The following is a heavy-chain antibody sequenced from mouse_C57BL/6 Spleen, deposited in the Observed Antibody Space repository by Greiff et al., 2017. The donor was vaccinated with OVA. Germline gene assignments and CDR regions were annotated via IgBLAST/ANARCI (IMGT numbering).Heavy chain of an antibody. J-gene: IGHJ4*01. CDR3: ARDDYDDAMDY. CDR1: GYSITSGYY. D-gene: IGHD2-4*01. CDR2: ISYDGSN. Sequence: EVQLQESGPGLVKPSQSLSLTCSVTGYSITSGYYWNWIRQFPGNKLEWMGYISYDGSNNYNPSLKNRISITRDTSKNQFFLKLNSVTTEDTATYYSARDDYDDAMDYWGQGTSVTVSS. V-gene: IGHV3-6*01.